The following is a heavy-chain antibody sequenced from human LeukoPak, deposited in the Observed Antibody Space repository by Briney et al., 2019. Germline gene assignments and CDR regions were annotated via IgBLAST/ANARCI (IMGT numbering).Heavy chain of an antibody. Sequence: SETLSLTCTVSGYSISSGYYWAWIRQPPGKGLEWIGTIYHSDSTYYNPSLKSRVAISVDTSKNQFSLKLSSVTAADTAVYYCARDFRYSGSYYYFDYWGQGTLVAVSS. J-gene: IGHJ4*02. CDR3: ARDFRYSGSYYYFDY. V-gene: IGHV4-38-2*02. CDR2: IYHSDST. D-gene: IGHD1-26*01. CDR1: GYSISSGYY.